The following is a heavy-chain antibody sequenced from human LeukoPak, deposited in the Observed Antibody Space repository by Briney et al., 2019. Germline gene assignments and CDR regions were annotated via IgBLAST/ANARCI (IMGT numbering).Heavy chain of an antibody. Sequence: AGSLRLSCAASGFTFSTYSMNWVRQAAGKGLEWISYIYTSNRTIYNAASVKGGFTISGKNAKNSLFLQMNMMSAEDTAEYYCARDQNSGFDLWGQGTLVTVSS. V-gene: IGHV3-48*01. J-gene: IGHJ4*02. D-gene: IGHD4-23*01. CDR2: IYTSNRTI. CDR1: GFTFSTYS. CDR3: ARDQNSGFDL.